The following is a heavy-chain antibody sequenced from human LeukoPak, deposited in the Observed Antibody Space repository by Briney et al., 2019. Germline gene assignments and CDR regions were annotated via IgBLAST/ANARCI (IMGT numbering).Heavy chain of an antibody. J-gene: IGHJ4*02. CDR3: ARDRHYYDSSGGGVDY. Sequence: GGSLRLSCAASGFTFSDYYTSWIRQAPGKGLEWVSYISSSGSTIYYADSVKGRFTISRDNAKNSLYLQMNSLRAEDTAVYYCARDRHYYDSSGGGVDYWGQGTLVTVSS. D-gene: IGHD3-22*01. V-gene: IGHV3-11*04. CDR1: GFTFSDYY. CDR2: ISSSGSTI.